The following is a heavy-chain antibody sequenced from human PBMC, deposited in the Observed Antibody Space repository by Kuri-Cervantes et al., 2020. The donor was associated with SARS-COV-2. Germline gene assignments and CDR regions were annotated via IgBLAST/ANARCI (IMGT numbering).Heavy chain of an antibody. CDR2: IYTSGST. Sequence: SETLSLTCTVSGGSISSGSYYWSWIRQPAGKGLEWIGRIYTSGSTNYNPSLKSRVTISVDTSKNQFSLKLSSVTAADTAVYYCARSRYCSSTSCYGYYYYYYGMDVWGQGTTVTVSS. CDR1: GGSISSGSYY. CDR3: ARSRYCSSTSCYGYYYYYYGMDV. J-gene: IGHJ6*02. D-gene: IGHD2-2*01. V-gene: IGHV4-61*02.